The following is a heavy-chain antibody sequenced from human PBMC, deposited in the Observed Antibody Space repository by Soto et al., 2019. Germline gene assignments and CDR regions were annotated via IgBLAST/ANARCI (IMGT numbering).Heavy chain of an antibody. Sequence: QLQLQESGPGLVKPSETLSLTCTVSGGSISSRSYYWGWIRQPPGKGLEWIGSIYYSGSTYYTPSLRIRVAISVDTSNNQISLELSSVTAADTAVYYCARHFQAHYDILTGFYYYYGMDVWGQGTTVTVSS. CDR2: IYYSGST. V-gene: IGHV4-39*01. CDR3: ARHFQAHYDILTGFYYYYGMDV. D-gene: IGHD3-9*01. J-gene: IGHJ6*02. CDR1: GGSISSRSYY.